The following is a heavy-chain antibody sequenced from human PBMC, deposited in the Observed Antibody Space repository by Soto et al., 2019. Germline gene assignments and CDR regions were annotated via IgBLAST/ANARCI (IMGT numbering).Heavy chain of an antibody. CDR2: IYHSGST. Sequence: SETLSLTCAVSGGSISSGGYSWSWIRQPPGKGLEWIGYIYHSGSTYYNPSLKSRVTISVDRSKNQFSLKLSSVTAADTAVYYCARGITIFGVVTTTPLFAYCGQGTLVTVSS. D-gene: IGHD3-3*01. CDR3: ARGITIFGVVTTTPLFAY. V-gene: IGHV4-30-2*01. CDR1: GGSISSGGYS. J-gene: IGHJ4*02.